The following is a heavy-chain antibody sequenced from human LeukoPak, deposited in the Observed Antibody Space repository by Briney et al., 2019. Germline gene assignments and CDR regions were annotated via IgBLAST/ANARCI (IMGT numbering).Heavy chain of an antibody. CDR3: VPKGPEGY. CDR2: ISPDGGNT. Sequence: PGGSLRLSCSASGFTFSSYAMHWVRQAPGKGLEYVSAISPDGGNTYYADSVKGRFSISRDNPKNTLYLQMSSLRPEDTAVYYCVPKGPEGYWGQGTLVTVSS. CDR1: GFTFSSYA. J-gene: IGHJ4*02. V-gene: IGHV3-64D*06.